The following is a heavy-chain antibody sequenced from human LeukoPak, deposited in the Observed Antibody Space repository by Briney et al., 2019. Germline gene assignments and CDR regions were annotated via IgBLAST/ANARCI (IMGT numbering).Heavy chain of an antibody. Sequence: GGSLRLSCAASGFTFSSYGMHWVRQAPGKGLEWVAVIWYDGSNKYYADSVKGRFTISRDNSKNTLYLQMNSLRAEDTAVYYCARAGLYGSGSYYNGKRYYYYYGMDVWGQGTTVTVSS. D-gene: IGHD3-10*01. V-gene: IGHV3-33*01. CDR1: GFTFSSYG. J-gene: IGHJ6*02. CDR2: IWYDGSNK. CDR3: ARAGLYGSGSYYNGKRYYYYYGMDV.